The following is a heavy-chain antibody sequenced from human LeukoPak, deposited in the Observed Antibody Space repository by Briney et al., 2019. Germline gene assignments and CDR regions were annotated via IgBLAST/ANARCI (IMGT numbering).Heavy chain of an antibody. J-gene: IGHJ4*02. CDR3: ARGATYYYDSSGYYFY. CDR1: GFTFSSYW. V-gene: IGHV3-74*01. D-gene: IGHD3-22*01. CDR2: INSDGSST. Sequence: GGSLRLSCASSGFTFSSYWMHWVRQAPGKGLVWVSRINSDGSSTSYADSVKGRFTISRDNAKNTLYLQMNSLRAEDTAVYYCARGATYYYDSSGYYFYWGQGTLVTVSS.